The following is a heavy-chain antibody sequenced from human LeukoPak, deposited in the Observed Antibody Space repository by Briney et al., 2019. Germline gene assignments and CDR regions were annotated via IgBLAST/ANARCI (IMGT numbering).Heavy chain of an antibody. CDR3: ARDLGTLAAAGTGASVY. J-gene: IGHJ4*02. D-gene: IGHD6-13*01. CDR2: ISAYNGNT. Sequence: ASVKVSCKASGYTFTSYGISWVRQAPGQGLEWMGWISAYNGNTNYAQKLQGRVTMTTDTSTSTAYMELRSLRSDDTDVYYYARDLGTLAAAGTGASVYWGQGTLVTVSS. CDR1: GYTFTSYG. V-gene: IGHV1-18*01.